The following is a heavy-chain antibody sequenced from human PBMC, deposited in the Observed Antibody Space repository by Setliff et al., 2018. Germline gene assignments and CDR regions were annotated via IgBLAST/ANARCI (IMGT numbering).Heavy chain of an antibody. CDR2: IQKSGSA. CDR3: ARANKKLDYYYYYYMDV. J-gene: IGHJ6*03. CDR1: GVSISSYY. V-gene: IGHV4-59*12. Sequence: SETLSLTCNVSGVSISSYYWSWIRQPPGKGLECIGYIQKSGSANYNPSLKSRVSISLDTSKNQFSLKLISVTAADTAVYYCARANKKLDYYYYYYMDVWGKGTTVTVSS. D-gene: IGHD1-1*01.